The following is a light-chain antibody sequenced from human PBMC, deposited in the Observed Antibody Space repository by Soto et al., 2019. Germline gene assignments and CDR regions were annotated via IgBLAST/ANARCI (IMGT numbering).Light chain of an antibody. Sequence: EIVLTQSPGTLSLSPGERATLSCRASQSVSSSYLAWYQQKPGQAPRLVIYGASTRATGIPARFSGSESDTEFTLTIHSLHPDDFATYYCQQYNSYSTFGQGTKVDIK. CDR3: QQYNSYST. CDR1: QSVSSSY. V-gene: IGKV3-20*01. J-gene: IGKJ1*01. CDR2: GAS.